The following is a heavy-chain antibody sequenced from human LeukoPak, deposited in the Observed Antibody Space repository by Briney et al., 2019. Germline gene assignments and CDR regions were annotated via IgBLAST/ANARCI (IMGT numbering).Heavy chain of an antibody. J-gene: IGHJ3*02. CDR1: GYSFTSYW. CDR2: TYPGDSDT. V-gene: IGHV5-51*01. CDR3: ASTPPSGRDAFDI. Sequence: GESLKISCKGSGYSFTSYWIGWVRQMPGKGLEWMGITYPGDSDTRYSPSFQGQVTISADKSISTAYLQWSSLKASDTAMYYCASTPPSGRDAFDIWGQGTMVTVSS. D-gene: IGHD1-26*01.